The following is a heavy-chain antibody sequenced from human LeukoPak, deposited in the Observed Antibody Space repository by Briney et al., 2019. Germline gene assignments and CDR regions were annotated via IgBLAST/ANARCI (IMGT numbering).Heavy chain of an antibody. J-gene: IGHJ5*02. CDR2: ISDTGGRT. D-gene: IGHD3-3*01. CDR3: AKGGQDFDFWRSDL. V-gene: IGHV3-23*01. Sequence: GGSLRLSCAAAGFSFTASAVSWVRHSPGEGLKWVSAISDTGGRTYYADSVKGRSTITRDNSRNTVNLQMNSLRAGDTARYYCAKGGQDFDFWRSDLWGQGILVIVSS. CDR1: GFSFTASA.